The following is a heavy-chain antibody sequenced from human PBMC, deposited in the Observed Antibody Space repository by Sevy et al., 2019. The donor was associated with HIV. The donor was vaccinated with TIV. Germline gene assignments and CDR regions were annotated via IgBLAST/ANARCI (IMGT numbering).Heavy chain of an antibody. CDR2: ISAYNGNT. D-gene: IGHD5-18*01. Sequence: ASVKVSCKASGYTFTSYGISWVRQAPGQGLEWMGWISAYNGNTNYAQKLQGRVTMTTDTSTSTAYMELRSLRSDDTALYYCAGDHLQTALVPYYFDYWGQGTLFTVSS. CDR3: AGDHLQTALVPYYFDY. V-gene: IGHV1-18*04. CDR1: GYTFTSYG. J-gene: IGHJ4*02.